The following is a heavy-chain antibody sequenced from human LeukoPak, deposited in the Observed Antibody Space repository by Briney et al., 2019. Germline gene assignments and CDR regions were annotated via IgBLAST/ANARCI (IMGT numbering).Heavy chain of an antibody. CDR1: GYSISSGYY. V-gene: IGHV4-38-2*02. J-gene: IGHJ4*02. Sequence: SETLSLTCTVSGYSISSGYYWGWIRQPPGKGLEWIGSIYHSGSTYYNPSLESRVTISVDTSKNQFSLKLSSVTAADTAVYYCARVYSGSGSYNFDYWGQGTLVTVSS. CDR3: ARVYSGSGSYNFDY. D-gene: IGHD3-10*01. CDR2: IYHSGST.